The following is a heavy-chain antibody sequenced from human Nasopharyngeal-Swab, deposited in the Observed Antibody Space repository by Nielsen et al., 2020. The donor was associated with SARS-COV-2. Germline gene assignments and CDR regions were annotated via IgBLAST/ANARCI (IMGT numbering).Heavy chain of an antibody. CDR3: AKALERELPRYSDF. CDR1: GFPFTQHA. V-gene: IGHV3-23*01. Sequence: GESLKISCAVSGFPFTQHAMSWVRQAPGKGLEWVSFISGAGGTTFYSDSVKGRFTISRDTSKNTLYLQMSSLRAEDTALYYCAKALERELPRYSDFWGQGTLVTVSS. CDR2: ISGAGGTT. J-gene: IGHJ4*02. D-gene: IGHD1-7*01.